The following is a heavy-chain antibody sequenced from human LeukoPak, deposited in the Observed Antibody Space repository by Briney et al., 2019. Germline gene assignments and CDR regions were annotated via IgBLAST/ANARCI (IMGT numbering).Heavy chain of an antibody. D-gene: IGHD3-22*01. CDR3: ITDDYYLSSDYFPGFGY. Sequence: GGSLRLSCAASGLTFTKAWMSWVRQAPGKGLEWVGRIQSKADGGRTDYAAPVKGRFTISRDDSGNTLYLHMNSLKSEDTALYYCITDDYYLSSDYFPGFGYWGQGTLVTVSS. J-gene: IGHJ4*02. V-gene: IGHV3-15*01. CDR2: IQSKADGGRT. CDR1: GLTFTKAW.